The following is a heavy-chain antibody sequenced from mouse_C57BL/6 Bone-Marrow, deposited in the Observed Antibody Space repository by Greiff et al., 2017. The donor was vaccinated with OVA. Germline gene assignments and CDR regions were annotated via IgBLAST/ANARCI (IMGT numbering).Heavy chain of an antibody. V-gene: IGHV5-4*01. CDR3: ARANWDDY. J-gene: IGHJ2*01. Sequence: EVQGVESGGGLVKPGGSLKLSCAASGFTFSSYAMSWVRQTPEKRLEWVATISDGGSYTYYPDNVKGRFTISRDNAKNNLYLQMSHLKSEDTAMYYCARANWDDYWGQGTTLTVSS. D-gene: IGHD4-1*01. CDR1: GFTFSSYA. CDR2: ISDGGSYT.